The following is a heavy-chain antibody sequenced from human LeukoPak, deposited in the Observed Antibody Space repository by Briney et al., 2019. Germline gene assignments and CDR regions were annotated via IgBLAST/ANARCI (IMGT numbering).Heavy chain of an antibody. CDR1: GYTFTGDY. J-gene: IGHJ4*02. CDR3: ARTLYIAAAPGGFDY. Sequence: GGSVKVSCKASGYTFTGDYMHWVRQAPRQGLEWRGWIHPKKAGINYAQKLQGRDTMTRDTSTGTVYMELSRLTSDDTAVYYCARTLYIAAAPGGFDYWGQGTLVTVSS. D-gene: IGHD6-13*01. V-gene: IGHV1-2*02. CDR2: IHPKKAGI.